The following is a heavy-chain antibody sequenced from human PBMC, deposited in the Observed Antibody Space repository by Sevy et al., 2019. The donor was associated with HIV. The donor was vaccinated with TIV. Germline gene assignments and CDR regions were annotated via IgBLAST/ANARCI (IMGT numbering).Heavy chain of an antibody. CDR2: FETEDGET. V-gene: IGHV1-24*01. CDR3: ATGGNYYGSGSYYNYFDY. J-gene: IGHJ4*02. D-gene: IGHD3-10*01. Sequence: ASVKVSCKVSGYTLTELSMHWVRQAPGKGLEWMGGFETEDGETIYAQKFQGRVTMTEDTSTDTAYMELSSLRSEDTAVYYCATGGNYYGSGSYYNYFDYWGQGTLVTVSS. CDR1: GYTLTELS.